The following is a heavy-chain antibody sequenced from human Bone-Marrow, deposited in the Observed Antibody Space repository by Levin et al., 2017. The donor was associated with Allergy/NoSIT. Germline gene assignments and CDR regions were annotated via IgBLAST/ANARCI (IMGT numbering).Heavy chain of an antibody. J-gene: IGHJ5*02. D-gene: IGHD3-3*01. CDR3: AKEYVRFLEWTRWFDP. CDR2: ISYDGSNK. V-gene: IGHV3-30*18. Sequence: PGGSLRLSCAASGFTFSSYGMHWVRQAPGKGLEWVAVISYDGSNKYYADSVKGRFTISRDNSKNTLYLQMNSLRAEDTAVYYCAKEYVRFLEWTRWFDPWGQGTLVTVSS. CDR1: GFTFSSYG.